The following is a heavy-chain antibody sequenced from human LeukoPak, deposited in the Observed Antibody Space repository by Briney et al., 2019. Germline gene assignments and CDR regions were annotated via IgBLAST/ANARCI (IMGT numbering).Heavy chain of an antibody. V-gene: IGHV4-38-2*02. CDR3: AREGYDFWSGYYPNWFDP. Sequence: SETLSLTCAVYGGSFSGYYWGWIRQPPGKGLEWIGSIYHSGSTYYNPSLKSRVTISVDTSKNQFSLKLSSVTAADTAVYYCAREGYDFWSGYYPNWFDPWGQGTLVTVSS. D-gene: IGHD3-3*01. J-gene: IGHJ5*02. CDR2: IYHSGST. CDR1: GGSFSGYY.